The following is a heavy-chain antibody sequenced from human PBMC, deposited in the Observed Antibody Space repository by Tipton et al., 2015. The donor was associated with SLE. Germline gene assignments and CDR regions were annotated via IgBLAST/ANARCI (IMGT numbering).Heavy chain of an antibody. CDR2: IYYSGST. CDR3: ARIATQLLR. J-gene: IGHJ1*01. CDR1: GGSIRSTNYY. D-gene: IGHD2-2*01. V-gene: IGHV4-39*01. Sequence: LRLSCTVSGGSIRSTNYYWGWIRQPPGKGLEWIGTIYYSGSTYYNPSLKSRVTISVDTSKNQFSLRLTSVTAADTAVYYCARIATQLLRWGQGTVVTVSS.